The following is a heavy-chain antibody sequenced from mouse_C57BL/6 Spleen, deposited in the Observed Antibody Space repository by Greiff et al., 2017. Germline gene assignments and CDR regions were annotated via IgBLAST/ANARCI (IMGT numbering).Heavy chain of an antibody. CDR2: IYWDDDK. D-gene: IGHD2-2*01. CDR3: ARWGYDGVVDY. J-gene: IGHJ2*01. CDR1: GFSLSTSGMG. V-gene: IGHV8-12*01. Sequence: QVQLKESGPGILQSSQTLSLTCSFSGFSLSTSGMGVSWIRQPSGKGLEWLAHIYWDDDKRYNPSLKSRLTISKDTSRHQVFLKITSVDTADTATYDCARWGYDGVVDYWCQGTTLTVSS.